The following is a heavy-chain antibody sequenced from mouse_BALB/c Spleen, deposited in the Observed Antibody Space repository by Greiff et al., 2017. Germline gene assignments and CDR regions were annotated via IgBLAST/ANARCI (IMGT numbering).Heavy chain of an antibody. V-gene: IGHV14-3*02. J-gene: IGHJ1*01. CDR2: IDPANGNT. Sequence: EVQLVESGAELVKPGASVKLSCTASGFNIKDTYMHWVKQRPEQGLEWIGRIDPANGNTKYDPKFQGKATITADTSSNTAYLQLSSLTSEDTAVYYCARANWEDWYFDVWGAGTTVTVSS. D-gene: IGHD4-1*02. CDR1: GFNIKDTY. CDR3: ARANWEDWYFDV.